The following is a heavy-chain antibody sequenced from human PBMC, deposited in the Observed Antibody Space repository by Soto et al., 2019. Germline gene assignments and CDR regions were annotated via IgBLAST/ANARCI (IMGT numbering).Heavy chain of an antibody. CDR2: IYYSGTT. CDR1: GGAISSGGYY. D-gene: IGHD3-10*01. Sequence: SEALSLTCTVSGGAISSGGYYWSWIRQHPWKGLEWILYIYYSGTTYYNVSLKSRLTISIDTSKNQFSLKLTSVTAADTAVYYCASLPYGSGIHYFDFWGLGTLVTVSS. V-gene: IGHV4-31*03. J-gene: IGHJ4*02. CDR3: ASLPYGSGIHYFDF.